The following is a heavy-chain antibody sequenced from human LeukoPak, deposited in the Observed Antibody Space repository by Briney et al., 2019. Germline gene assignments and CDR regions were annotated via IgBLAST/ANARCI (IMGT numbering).Heavy chain of an antibody. D-gene: IGHD7-27*01. CDR2: IDHSGNT. CDR3: AKQGRKSAFDF. J-gene: IGHJ4*02. CDR1: GGSFSGYY. Sequence: SETLSLTCAVYGGSFSGYYWSWIRRPPGKGLEWIGEIDHSGNTNYNPSLKSRVTVSVDTSKNQFSLKLRSLTAADTAVYYCAKQGRKSAFDFWGQGTLVTVSS. V-gene: IGHV4-34*01.